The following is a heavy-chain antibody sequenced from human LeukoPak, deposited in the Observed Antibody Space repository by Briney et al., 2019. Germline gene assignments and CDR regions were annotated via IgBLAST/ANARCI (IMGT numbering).Heavy chain of an antibody. Sequence: ASVKVSRKPSGYTFTTYYLHWVRQAPGQGLEWMGWINPKNGGTYYAQKFQGRFTMTRDTSINTAYMELSGLTSDDTAVYYCARDPSNRYYTDVWGIGTTVTVSS. D-gene: IGHD1-14*01. V-gene: IGHV1-2*02. CDR3: ARDPSNRYYTDV. J-gene: IGHJ6*03. CDR1: GYTFTTYY. CDR2: INPKNGGT.